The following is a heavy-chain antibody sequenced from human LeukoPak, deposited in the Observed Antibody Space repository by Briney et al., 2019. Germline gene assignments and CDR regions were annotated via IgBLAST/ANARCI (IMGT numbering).Heavy chain of an antibody. J-gene: IGHJ4*02. D-gene: IGHD1-26*01. V-gene: IGHV1-2*02. Sequence: GASVKVSCKASGYTFTGYYMPWVRQAPGQGLEWMGWINPNSGGTNYAQKFQGRVTMTRDTSISTAYMELSRLRSDDTAVYYCARDRIVGATGEGFDYWGQGTLVTVSS. CDR3: ARDRIVGATGEGFDY. CDR2: INPNSGGT. CDR1: GYTFTGYY.